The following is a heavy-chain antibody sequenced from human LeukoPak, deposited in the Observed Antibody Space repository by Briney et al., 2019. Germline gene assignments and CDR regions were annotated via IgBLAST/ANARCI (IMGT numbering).Heavy chain of an antibody. V-gene: IGHV3-15*01. CDR3: TTDSGDYVFDY. J-gene: IGHJ4*02. CDR2: IKSKTDGGTT. Sequence: GGSLRLSCAASGFTFSNAWMSWVRQAPGRGLEWVGRIKSKTDGGTTDYAAPVKGRFTISRDDSKNTLYLQMNSLKTEDTAVYYCTTDSGDYVFDYWGQGTLVTVSS. CDR1: GFTFSNAW. D-gene: IGHD4-17*01.